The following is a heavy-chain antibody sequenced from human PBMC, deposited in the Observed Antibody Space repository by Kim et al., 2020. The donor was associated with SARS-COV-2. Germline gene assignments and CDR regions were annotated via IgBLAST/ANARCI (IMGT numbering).Heavy chain of an antibody. V-gene: IGHV3-48*04. J-gene: IGHJ6*02. Sequence: GGSLRLSCAASGFTFSSYSMNWVRQAPGKGLEWVSYISSSSSTIYYADSVKGRFTISRDNAKNSLYLQMNSLRAEDTAVYYCARDGYDRDYYYGMDVWGQGTTVTVSS. CDR1: GFTFSSYS. CDR2: ISSSSSTI. D-gene: IGHD2-2*03. CDR3: ARDGYDRDYYYGMDV.